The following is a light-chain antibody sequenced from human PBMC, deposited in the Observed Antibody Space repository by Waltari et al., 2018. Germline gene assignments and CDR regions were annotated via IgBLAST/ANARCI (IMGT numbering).Light chain of an antibody. CDR3: QTGGHGTWV. V-gene: IGLV4-69*01. Sequence: QLVLTQSPSASASLGASVKLTCTLSSGHSSNVIAWLQQQPEKGPRYLMKVNSDGSHSKGDEMPERFAGSSSGAGRYLAISSLQSEDEADYYGQTGGHGTWVFGGGTKLTVL. J-gene: IGLJ3*02. CDR1: SGHSSNV. CDR2: VNSDGSH.